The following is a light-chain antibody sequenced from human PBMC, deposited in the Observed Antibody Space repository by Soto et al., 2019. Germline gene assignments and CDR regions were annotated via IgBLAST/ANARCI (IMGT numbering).Light chain of an antibody. CDR2: DAS. J-gene: IGKJ1*01. CDR3: QQYRT. Sequence: DIQMTQSPSTLSASVGDIVTITCRASQSISSWLAWYQQKPGKAPKLLIYDASSLETGVPSRFSGSGSGTEFTLTISSLQPEDFATYYCQQYRTFGQGTKVDIK. CDR1: QSISSW. V-gene: IGKV1-5*01.